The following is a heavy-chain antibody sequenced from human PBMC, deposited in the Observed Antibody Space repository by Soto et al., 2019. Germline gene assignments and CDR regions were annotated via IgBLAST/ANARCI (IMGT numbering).Heavy chain of an antibody. V-gene: IGHV1-2*02. CDR1: GYTFTGYY. CDR3: AALYFSSPDP. D-gene: IGHD6-13*01. CDR2: INPNSGGT. Sequence: ASLQVSCKASGYTFTGYYIHWVRQAPGQGLELMGWINPNSGGTNYAQKFQGRVTMTRDTSISTAYMELSRLRSDDTAVYYCAALYFSSPDPWGQGTLVNVSS. J-gene: IGHJ5*02.